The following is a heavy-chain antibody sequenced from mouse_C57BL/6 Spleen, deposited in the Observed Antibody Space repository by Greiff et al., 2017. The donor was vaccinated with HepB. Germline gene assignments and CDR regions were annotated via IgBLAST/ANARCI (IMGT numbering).Heavy chain of an antibody. V-gene: IGHV1-50*01. CDR3: ARGRRDYAMDY. J-gene: IGHJ4*01. CDR1: GYTFTSYW. CDR2: IDPSDSYT. Sequence: QVQLQQPGAELVKPGASVKLSCKASGYTFTSYWMQWVKQRPGQGLEWIGEIDPSDSYTNYNQKFKGKATVTVDTSSSTAYMQLSSLTSEDSAVYYCARGRRDYAMDYWGQGSSVTVSS.